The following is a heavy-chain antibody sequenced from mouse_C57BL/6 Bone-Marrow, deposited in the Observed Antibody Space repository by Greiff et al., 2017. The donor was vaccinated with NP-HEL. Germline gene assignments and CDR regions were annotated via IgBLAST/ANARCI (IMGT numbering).Heavy chain of an antibody. V-gene: IGHV5-6*01. D-gene: IGHD2-2*01. CDR1: GFTFSSYG. Sequence: EVQGVESGGDLVKPGGSLKLSCAASGFTFSSYGMSWVRQTPDKRLEWVATISSGGSYTYYPDSVKGRFTISRDNAKNTLYLQMSSLKSEDTAMYYCARHRVTTGYYYAMDYWGQGTSVTVSS. J-gene: IGHJ4*01. CDR2: ISSGGSYT. CDR3: ARHRVTTGYYYAMDY.